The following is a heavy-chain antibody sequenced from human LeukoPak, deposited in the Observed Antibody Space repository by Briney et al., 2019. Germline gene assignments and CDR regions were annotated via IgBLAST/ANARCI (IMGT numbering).Heavy chain of an antibody. J-gene: IGHJ6*03. Sequence: SVTVSCKASGGTFASYAISRVRQAPGQGLEWMGRIIAIFGTANYAQKFQGRVTITTDESTSTAYMELSRLRSEDTAVYYCARGSGAAINHYYCYRDVWGKGTTVTVSS. CDR1: GGTFASYA. V-gene: IGHV1-69*05. CDR3: ARGSGAAINHYYCYRDV. D-gene: IGHD2-2*01. CDR2: IIAIFGTA.